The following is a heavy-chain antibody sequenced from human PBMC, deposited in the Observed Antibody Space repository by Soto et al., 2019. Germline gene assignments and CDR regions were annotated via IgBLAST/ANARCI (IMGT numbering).Heavy chain of an antibody. V-gene: IGHV1-69*02. Sequence: QVQLVQSGAEVKKPGSSVKVSCKASGGTFSSYTISWVRQAPGQGLEWMGRIIPILGIANYAQKFQGRVTITADKSTSTAYMELSSLRSEDTAVYYCARVREDPSGRDYYYYYGMDVWGQGTTVTVSS. J-gene: IGHJ6*02. D-gene: IGHD3-10*01. CDR3: ARVREDPSGRDYYYYYGMDV. CDR2: IIPILGIA. CDR1: GGTFSSYT.